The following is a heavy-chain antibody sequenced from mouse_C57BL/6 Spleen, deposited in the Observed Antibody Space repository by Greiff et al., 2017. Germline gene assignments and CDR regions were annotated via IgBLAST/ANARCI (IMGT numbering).Heavy chain of an antibody. CDR3: ERSGYYGSSHFDY. Sequence: VKLMESGPELVKPGASVKLSCKASGYAFSSSWMNWVKQRPGKGLEWIGRIYPGDGDTNYNGQFKGKATLTADKSSSTAYMQLSSLTSEDSAVYFCERSGYYGSSHFDYWGQGTTLTVSS. CDR1: GYAFSSSW. V-gene: IGHV1-82*01. J-gene: IGHJ2*01. D-gene: IGHD1-1*01. CDR2: IYPGDGDT.